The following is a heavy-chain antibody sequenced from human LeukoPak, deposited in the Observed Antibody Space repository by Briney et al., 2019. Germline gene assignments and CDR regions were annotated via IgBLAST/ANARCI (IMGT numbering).Heavy chain of an antibody. Sequence: GSLRLSCAASGFTFSSYAMSWVRQPPWKGLEWIGEIYHSGSTNYNPPLKSRVTISVDTSKNQFSLKLSSVTAADTAVYYCARVLVRGVIIKDGDYFDYWGQGTLVTVSS. CDR3: ARVLVRGVIIKDGDYFDY. J-gene: IGHJ4*02. V-gene: IGHV4-4*02. CDR2: IYHSGST. CDR1: GFTFSSYA. D-gene: IGHD3-10*01.